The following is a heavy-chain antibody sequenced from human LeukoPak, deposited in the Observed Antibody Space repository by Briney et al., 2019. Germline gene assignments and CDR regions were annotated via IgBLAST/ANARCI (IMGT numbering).Heavy chain of an antibody. V-gene: IGHV4-34*01. D-gene: IGHD5-18*01. Sequence: SETLSLTCAVYGGSFRDYHWSWIRQPPGKGLEWIGEINQSGSTKYNPSLKSRVTISVDKSKNQFSLKLSSVTAADTAVYYCAKRPGYSYGYVSWFDPWGQGTLVTVSS. CDR1: GGSFRDYH. J-gene: IGHJ5*02. CDR2: INQSGST. CDR3: AKRPGYSYGYVSWFDP.